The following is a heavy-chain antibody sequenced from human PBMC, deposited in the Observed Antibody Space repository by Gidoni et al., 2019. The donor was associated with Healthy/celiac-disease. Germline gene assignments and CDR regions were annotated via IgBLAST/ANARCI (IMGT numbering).Heavy chain of an antibody. V-gene: IGHV3-21*01. Sequence: EVQLVESGGGLVKPGGSLRLSCADSGFTFRSYSMNWVRQAPGKGLGWSSSISSSSSYIYYADSVKGRFTISRDNAKNSLYLQMNSLRAEDTAVYYCARSWNYGDYYYYGMDVWGQGTTVTVSS. J-gene: IGHJ6*02. CDR1: GFTFRSYS. CDR2: ISSSSSYI. CDR3: ARSWNYGDYYYYGMDV. D-gene: IGHD1-7*01.